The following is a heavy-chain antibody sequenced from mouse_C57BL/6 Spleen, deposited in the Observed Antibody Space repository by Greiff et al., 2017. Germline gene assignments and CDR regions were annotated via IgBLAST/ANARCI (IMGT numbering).Heavy chain of an antibody. D-gene: IGHD1-3*01. V-gene: IGHV1-63*01. J-gene: IGHJ2*01. CDR3: ARSGISLTCSYFDY. CDR1: GYTFTNYW. Sequence: QVQLMESGAELVRPGTSVKMSCKASGYTFTNYWIGWAKQRPGHGLEWIGDIYPGGGYTNYNEKFKGKATLTADKSSSTAYMQFSSLTSEDSAIYYCARSGISLTCSYFDYWGQGTTLTVSS. CDR2: IYPGGGYT.